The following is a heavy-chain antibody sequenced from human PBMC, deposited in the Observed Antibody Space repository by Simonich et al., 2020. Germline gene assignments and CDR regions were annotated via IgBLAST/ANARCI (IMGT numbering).Heavy chain of an antibody. Sequence: QVQLVQSGAEVKKHGASVKVSCKASGYTFTGYYMHWVRQAPGQGPEWMGWINPNSGGTNYEQKFQGRVTMTRDTSISTAYMELSRLRSDDTAVYYCARDLRGSYYYYYYMDVWGKGTTVTVSS. J-gene: IGHJ6*03. CDR2: INPNSGGT. V-gene: IGHV1-2*02. CDR1: GYTFTGYY. CDR3: ARDLRGSYYYYYYMDV. D-gene: IGHD1-26*01.